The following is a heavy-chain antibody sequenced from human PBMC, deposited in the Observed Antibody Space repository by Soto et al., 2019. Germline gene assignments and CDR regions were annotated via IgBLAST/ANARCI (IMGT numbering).Heavy chain of an antibody. CDR1: GFTFSDYS. D-gene: IGHD3-16*01. CDR2: ISFRSIRK. CDR3: IRDGGRAYELDF. Sequence: PGGSLRLSCAASGFTFSDYSLNWVRQAPGKGLEWVSYISFRSIRKLYADSVRGRFTISRDDAKNSVFLQMNSLRDEDTAVYCCIRDGGRAYELDFSGQGTSVIGSS. V-gene: IGHV3-48*02. J-gene: IGHJ6*02.